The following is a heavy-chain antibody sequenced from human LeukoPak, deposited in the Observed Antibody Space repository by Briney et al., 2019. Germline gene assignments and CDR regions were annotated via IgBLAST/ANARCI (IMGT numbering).Heavy chain of an antibody. V-gene: IGHV4-30-4*01. D-gene: IGHD2-15*01. CDR1: GGSISSGDYY. J-gene: IGHJ3*02. CDR2: IYYSGST. Sequence: PSQTLSLTCTVSGGSISSGDYYWSWIRQPPGKGLEWIGYIYYSGSTYYNPSLKSRVTISVDTSKNQFSLKLSSVTAADTAVYYCARYCSGGSCAPHDAFDIWGQGTMVTVSS. CDR3: ARYCSGGSCAPHDAFDI.